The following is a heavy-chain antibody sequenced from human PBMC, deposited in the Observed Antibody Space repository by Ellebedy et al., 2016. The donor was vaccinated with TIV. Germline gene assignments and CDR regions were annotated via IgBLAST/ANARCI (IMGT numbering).Heavy chain of an antibody. D-gene: IGHD5-12*01. CDR3: AKSRGDINHDYGMDV. Sequence: GESLKISCAASGFTFGHNWMHWVRQAPGKGLMWVSRITADGDRANYADSVEGRFTISRDNSKKTLYLQMNSLRADDTAVYYCAKSRGDINHDYGMDVWGQGTAVVVSS. J-gene: IGHJ6*02. V-gene: IGHV3-74*01. CDR1: GFTFGHNW. CDR2: ITADGDRA.